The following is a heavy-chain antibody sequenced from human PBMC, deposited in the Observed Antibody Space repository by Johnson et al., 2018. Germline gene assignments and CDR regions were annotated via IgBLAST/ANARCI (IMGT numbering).Heavy chain of an antibody. CDR2: ISASGDTT. CDR1: GFTFHTCA. D-gene: IGHD2-2*01. Sequence: EVQLVESGGGLVQPGGSLRLSCATSGFTFHTCAMNWVRQAPGKGLEWVSGISASGDTTWYSDSVKGRFANSRDNSKNTLALQMNSLRADETAIYYCAKYFVVVPVSYGLDVWGQGTTVTVSS. J-gene: IGHJ6*02. CDR3: AKYFVVVPVSYGLDV. V-gene: IGHV3-23*04.